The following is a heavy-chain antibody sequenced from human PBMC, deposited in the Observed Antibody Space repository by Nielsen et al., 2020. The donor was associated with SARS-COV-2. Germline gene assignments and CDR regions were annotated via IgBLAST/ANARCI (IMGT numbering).Heavy chain of an antibody. CDR1: GYTFTGYY. D-gene: IGHD3-3*01. CDR3: ARDGIRGITEYFDL. J-gene: IGHJ2*01. V-gene: IGHV1-2*06. Sequence: ASVKVSCKASGYTFTGYYMHWVRQAPGQGLEWMGRINPNSGGTNYAQKFQGRVTMTRDTSISTAYMELSRLRSDDTAVYYCARDGIRGITEYFDLWGRGTLVTVSS. CDR2: INPNSGGT.